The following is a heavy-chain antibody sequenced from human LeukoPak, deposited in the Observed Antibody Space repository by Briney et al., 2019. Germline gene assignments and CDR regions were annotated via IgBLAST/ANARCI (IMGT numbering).Heavy chain of an antibody. CDR2: ISAYNGNT. J-gene: IGHJ4*02. CDR1: GYTFTSYG. V-gene: IGHV1-18*04. D-gene: IGHD2-2*01. CDR3: ARGSPYCSSTSCYVGDY. Sequence: ASVKVSCKASGYTFTSYGISWVRQAPGQGLEWMGWISAYNGNTNYAQKLQGRVTMTTDTSTSTDCMELRSLRSDDTAVYYCARGSPYCSSTSCYVGDYWGQGTLVTVSS.